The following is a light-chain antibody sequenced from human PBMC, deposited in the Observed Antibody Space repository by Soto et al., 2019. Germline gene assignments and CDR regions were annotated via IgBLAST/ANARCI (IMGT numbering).Light chain of an antibody. CDR2: GAS. CDR3: QQYGSSPRT. V-gene: IGKV3-20*01. Sequence: EIVMTQSPVTLSVSPVERATLSCRASQSVSSSYLAWYQQKPGQAPRLLMYGASSRATGIPDRFSGSGSGTDFTLTIRTLEPEDFAVYYCQQYGSSPRTFGQGTKVDIK. CDR1: QSVSSSY. J-gene: IGKJ1*01.